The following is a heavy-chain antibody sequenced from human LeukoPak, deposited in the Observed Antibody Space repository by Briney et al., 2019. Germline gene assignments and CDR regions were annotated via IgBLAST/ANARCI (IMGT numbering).Heavy chain of an antibody. V-gene: IGHV4-59*08. CDR3: ARFWDYDMEYGMDV. Sequence: PSETLSLTCTVSGGSISSYYWSWIRQPPXXXXEWIGXIYYSGSTNYNPSLKSRVTISVDTSKNQFSLKLSSVTAADTAVYYCARFWDYDMEYGMDVWGQGTTVTVSS. D-gene: IGHD3-9*01. CDR2: IYYSGST. J-gene: IGHJ6*02. CDR1: GGSISSYY.